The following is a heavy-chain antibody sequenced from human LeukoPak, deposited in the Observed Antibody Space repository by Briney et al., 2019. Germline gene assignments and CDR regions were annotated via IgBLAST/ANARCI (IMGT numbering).Heavy chain of an antibody. Sequence: SETLSLTCAVYGGSFSGYYWSWIRQPPGKWLEWIGEINHSGSTYYNPSLKSRVTISVDRSKNQFSLKLSSVTAADTAVYYCARGDCSGASCDAFDIWGQGTMVTVSS. CDR1: GGSFSGYY. CDR3: ARGDCSGASCDAFDI. J-gene: IGHJ3*02. V-gene: IGHV4-34*01. D-gene: IGHD2-15*01. CDR2: INHSGST.